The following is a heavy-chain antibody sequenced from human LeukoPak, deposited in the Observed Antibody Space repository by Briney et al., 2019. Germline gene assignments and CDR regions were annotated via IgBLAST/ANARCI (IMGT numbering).Heavy chain of an antibody. CDR2: IYHSGST. V-gene: IGHV4-38-2*02. CDR3: ARDLKPDGGWDIDY. J-gene: IGHJ4*02. CDR1: GYSISSGYY. D-gene: IGHD5-12*01. Sequence: PSETLSLTCAVSGYSISSGYYWGWIRQPPGKGLEWIGSIYHSGSTYYNPSLKSRVTISMDTSKNQFSLKLSSVTAADTAVYYCARDLKPDGGWDIDYWGQGTLVTVSS.